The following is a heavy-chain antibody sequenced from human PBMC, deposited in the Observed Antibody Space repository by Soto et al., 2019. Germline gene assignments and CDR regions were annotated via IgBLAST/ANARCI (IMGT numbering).Heavy chain of an antibody. CDR1: GFICSSYD. Sequence: GGSLRLSXAVSGFICSSYDMSWVRQAPGKGLEWVSTILVGGSTHYEDSVKGRFTISRDTSKNTVYLQMNSLTAGDTAFYYCAKATATSGGAFEIYGQGTMVTVSS. J-gene: IGHJ3*02. CDR3: AKATATSGGAFEI. V-gene: IGHV3-23*01. D-gene: IGHD1-1*01. CDR2: ILVGGST.